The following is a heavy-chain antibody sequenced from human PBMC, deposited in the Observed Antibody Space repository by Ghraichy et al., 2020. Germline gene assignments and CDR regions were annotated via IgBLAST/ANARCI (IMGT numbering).Heavy chain of an antibody. D-gene: IGHD3-10*01. CDR3: ARGAGLLLWFGESQTNFDY. CDR1: GGSFSGYY. J-gene: IGHJ4*02. CDR2: INHSGST. Sequence: SETLSLTCAVYGGSFSGYYWSWIRQPPGKGLEWIGEINHSGSTNYNPSLKSRVTISVDTSKNQFSLKLSSVTAADTAVYYFARGAGLLLWFGESQTNFDYWGQGTLVTVSS. V-gene: IGHV4-34*01.